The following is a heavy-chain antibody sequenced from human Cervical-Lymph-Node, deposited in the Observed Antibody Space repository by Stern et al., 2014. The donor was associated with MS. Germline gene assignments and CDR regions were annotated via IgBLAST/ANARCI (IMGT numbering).Heavy chain of an antibody. V-gene: IGHV4-30-4*01. D-gene: IGHD2-21*02. CDR1: GGSISSADYY. J-gene: IGHJ5*02. CDR3: AVTPGTNWFDP. Sequence: QVQLQESGPGLVKPSQTLSLTCTVSGGSISSADYYWTWIRQHPGKGLEWIGYIHYTGTTYYDPSLKSRVTLSLDTSKNQFSLKMKSVTAADTAVYYCAVTPGTNWFDPWGQGTLVTVSS. CDR2: IHYTGTT.